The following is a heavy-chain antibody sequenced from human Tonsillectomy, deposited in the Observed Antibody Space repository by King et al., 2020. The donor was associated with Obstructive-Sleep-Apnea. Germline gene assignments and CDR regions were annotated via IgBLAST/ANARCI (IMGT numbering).Heavy chain of an antibody. J-gene: IGHJ4*02. D-gene: IGHD4-11*01. Sequence: QLVQSGAEVKNPGSSVKVSCKASGGAFSSYAISWVRQAPGQGLEWMGGIIPILGIANYAQKFQGRVTITADKSTSTAYMELSSLRSEDTAVYYCARLPQYSNLYYFDYWGQGTLVTVSS. CDR3: ARLPQYSNLYYFDY. CDR1: GGAFSSYA. CDR2: IIPILGIA. V-gene: IGHV1-69*04.